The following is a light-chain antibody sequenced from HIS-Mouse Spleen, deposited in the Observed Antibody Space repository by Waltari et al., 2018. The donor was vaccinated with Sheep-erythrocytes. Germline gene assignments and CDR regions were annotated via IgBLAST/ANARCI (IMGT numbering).Light chain of an antibody. V-gene: IGLV3-1*01. CDR3: QAWDSSTVV. CDR2: QDS. CDR1: NLGDKY. J-gene: IGLJ2*01. Sequence: SYELTQPPSVSVSPGQTASITCSGDNLGDKYACWYHQKPGQSPVLVIYQDSKRPSGSPERFSGSNSGNTATLTISGTQAMDEADYYCQAWDSSTVVFGGGTKLTVL.